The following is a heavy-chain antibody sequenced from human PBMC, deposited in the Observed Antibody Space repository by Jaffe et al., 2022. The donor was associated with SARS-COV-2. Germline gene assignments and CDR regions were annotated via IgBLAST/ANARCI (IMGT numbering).Heavy chain of an antibody. CDR3: AGDRGTCRGGSCNDLLY. D-gene: IGHD2-15*01. V-gene: IGHV1-46*01. Sequence: QVLLVQSGAEVKEPGASVKLSCKASGYIFTSFHIHWVRQAPGQGPEWLGVISPSGADTTYAQKSQGRITLTRDTSTSTVYMEMSSLRDEDTAIYYCAGDRGTCRGGSCNDLLYWGQGTLVVVSS. J-gene: IGHJ4*02. CDR1: GYIFTSFH. CDR2: ISPSGADT.